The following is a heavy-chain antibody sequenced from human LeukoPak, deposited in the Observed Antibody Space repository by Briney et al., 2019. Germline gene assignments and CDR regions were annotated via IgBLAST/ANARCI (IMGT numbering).Heavy chain of an antibody. V-gene: IGHV3-9*01. D-gene: IGHD5-18*01. Sequence: PGGSLRLSCAASGFNFNDYAMHWIRLAPGKGLEWVSGISWNSANIGYADSVKGRFTISKDNAKNSLYLQMNSLRPEGSALYYCGKDLSYGFLGRWGQGTLVTVSS. CDR1: GFNFNDYA. CDR3: GKDLSYGFLGR. CDR2: ISWNSANI. J-gene: IGHJ4*02.